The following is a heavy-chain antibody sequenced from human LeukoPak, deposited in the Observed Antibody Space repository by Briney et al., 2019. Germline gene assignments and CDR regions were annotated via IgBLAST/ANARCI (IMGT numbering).Heavy chain of an antibody. CDR3: ARNGELLPFDY. V-gene: IGHV1-69*04. Sequence: ASVKVSCKASGGTFSSYAISWVRQAPGQGLEWMGRIIPILGIANYAQKFQGRVTITADESTSTAYMELSSLRSEDTAVYYCARNGELLPFDYWGQGTLVTVSS. CDR2: IIPILGIA. J-gene: IGHJ4*02. D-gene: IGHD1-26*01. CDR1: GGTFSSYA.